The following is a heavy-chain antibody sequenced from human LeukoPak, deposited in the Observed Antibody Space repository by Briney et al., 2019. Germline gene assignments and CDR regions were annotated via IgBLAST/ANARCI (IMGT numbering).Heavy chain of an antibody. J-gene: IGHJ4*02. CDR1: GFTFGDYA. CDR2: IRSKAYGGTT. V-gene: IGHV3-49*04. D-gene: IGHD1-26*01. CDR3: TTLSGSSSH. Sequence: GGSLRLSCTASGFTFGDYAMSWVRQAPGKGLEWVGFIRSKAYGGTTEYAASVKGRFTISRDDSKNTLYLQMNSLKTEDTAVYYCTTLSGSSSHWGQGTLVTVSS.